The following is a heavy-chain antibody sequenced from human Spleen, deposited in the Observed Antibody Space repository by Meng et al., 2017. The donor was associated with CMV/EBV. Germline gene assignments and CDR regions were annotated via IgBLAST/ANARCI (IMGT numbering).Heavy chain of an antibody. CDR3: APSARLDAFHT. J-gene: IGHJ3*02. CDR2: INPNSGGT. Sequence: ASVKVSCKASGYIFTAYYIHWVRQAPGQGLEWMGWINPNSGGTNYAQNFQGRVTMTRDTSITTVYMELSSLRSDDMAMYYCAPSARLDAFHTWGQGTMVTVSS. CDR1: GYIFTAYY. V-gene: IGHV1-2*02. D-gene: IGHD6-19*01.